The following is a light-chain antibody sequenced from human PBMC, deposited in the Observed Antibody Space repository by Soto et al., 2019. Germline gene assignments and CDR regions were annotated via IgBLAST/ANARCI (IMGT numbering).Light chain of an antibody. Sequence: QSVLTQPPSVSGAPGQRVTISCTGSSSNIGAGYDVHWYQQLPGTAPKLLIYGNSNRPSGVPDRFSGSKSDNTASLTVSGLQAEDEADYYCTSYADTRNFGVVFGGGTQLTVL. CDR1: SSNIGAGYD. J-gene: IGLJ2*01. CDR3: TSYADTRNFGVV. CDR2: GNS. V-gene: IGLV1-40*01.